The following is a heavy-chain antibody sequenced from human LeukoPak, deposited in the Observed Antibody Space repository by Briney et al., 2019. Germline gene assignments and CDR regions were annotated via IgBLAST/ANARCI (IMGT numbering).Heavy chain of an antibody. Sequence: GESLKISCKGSGYSFSTYWIGWVRQMPGKGLEWMGIIYPGDSDTRYNPSFQGQVTISADKSISTAYLQWSSLKASDTAMYFCARHLGIVGATRDAFDIWGQGTMVTVSS. CDR2: IYPGDSDT. D-gene: IGHD1-26*01. V-gene: IGHV5-51*01. J-gene: IGHJ3*02. CDR3: ARHLGIVGATRDAFDI. CDR1: GYSFSTYW.